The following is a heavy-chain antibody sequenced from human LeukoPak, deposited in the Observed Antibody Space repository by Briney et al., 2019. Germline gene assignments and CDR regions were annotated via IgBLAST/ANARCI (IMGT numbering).Heavy chain of an antibody. V-gene: IGHV4-39*01. CDR3: ARQPALTHSPFDY. CDR1: GGCISTSAYY. CDR2: IYYSVNT. J-gene: IGHJ4*02. Sequence: SETLSLTCIVSGGCISTSAYYWGWIRQPPGGGLQWIGSIYYSVNTYYNSSLKSRVTISVDTSTSPFSLRLSSVTAADTAVYYCARQPALTHSPFDYWGQGTLVTVSS.